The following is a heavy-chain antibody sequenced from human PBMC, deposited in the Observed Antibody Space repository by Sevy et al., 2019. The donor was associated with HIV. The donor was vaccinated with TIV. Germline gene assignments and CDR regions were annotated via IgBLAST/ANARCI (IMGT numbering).Heavy chain of an antibody. CDR3: ARGCPLNWGMGPPFDY. CDR2: INHSGST. CDR1: GGSFSGYY. V-gene: IGHV4-34*01. Sequence: SETLSLTCAVYGGSFSGYYWRWIRQPPGKGLEWIGEINHSGSTNYNPSLKSRVTISVDTSKNQFSLKLSSVTAADTAVYYCARGCPLNWGMGPPFDYWGQGTLVTVSS. J-gene: IGHJ4*02. D-gene: IGHD7-27*01.